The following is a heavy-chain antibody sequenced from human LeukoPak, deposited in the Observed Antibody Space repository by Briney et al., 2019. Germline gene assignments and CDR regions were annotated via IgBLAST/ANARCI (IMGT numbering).Heavy chain of an antibody. CDR1: GDSINNYY. D-gene: IGHD2/OR15-2a*01. Sequence: SETLSLTCTVSGDSINNYYWSWIRQPAGRGLEWLGRIYSTGSTNYNPSLKSRVTMSVDTSKNQFSLKLTSVTAADTAVYYCAKVQYGTFNWFDPWGQGTLVTV. V-gene: IGHV4-4*07. CDR3: AKVQYGTFNWFDP. J-gene: IGHJ5*02. CDR2: IYSTGST.